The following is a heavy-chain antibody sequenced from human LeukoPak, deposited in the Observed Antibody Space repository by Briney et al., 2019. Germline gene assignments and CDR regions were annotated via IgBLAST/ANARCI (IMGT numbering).Heavy chain of an antibody. D-gene: IGHD2-2*01. CDR1: GYSIIGGYY. CDR3: ARVNPPAAIFLRPSNWFDP. J-gene: IGHJ5*02. CDR2: IYHRGST. Sequence: SETLSLTCAVSGYSIIGGYYWGWIRQPPGKGWGWIGRIYHRGSTYYNPSLKSGVTISVDTSKNQFSLKLSSVTAADTAVYYCARVNPPAAIFLRPSNWFDPWGQGTLVTVSS. V-gene: IGHV4-38-2*01.